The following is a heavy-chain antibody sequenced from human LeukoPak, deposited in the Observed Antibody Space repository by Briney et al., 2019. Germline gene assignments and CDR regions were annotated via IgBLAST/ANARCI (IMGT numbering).Heavy chain of an antibody. J-gene: IGHJ4*02. CDR2: ISYDGSNK. CDR3: ERDRPPRGYCFDY. CDR1: GFIFATYA. V-gene: IGHV3-30*04. D-gene: IGHD3-22*01. Sequence: QPGRSLRLSCAASGFIFATYAWHWVRQAPGKGLEWVAVISYDGSNKYYADSVQGRFTISRDNSKNTPYLQMNGLRVEETAVYYCERDRPPRGYCFDYWGQGTLVTVSS.